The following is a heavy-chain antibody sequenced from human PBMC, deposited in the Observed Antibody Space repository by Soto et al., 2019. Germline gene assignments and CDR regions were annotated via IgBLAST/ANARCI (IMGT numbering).Heavy chain of an antibody. Sequence: GEALKISGKGSGYSCTSYWIAWVRQIPGKGLEWMGSIYPGDSGTRYSPSFQGQVSISADKSTNTAHLQLSSLKASDTAIYSCARLGSSSGHSSHYHGMDVWGQGTTVTVSS. D-gene: IGHD2-15*01. CDR2: IYPGDSGT. V-gene: IGHV5-51*01. J-gene: IGHJ6*02. CDR3: ARLGSSSGHSSHYHGMDV. CDR1: GYSCTSYW.